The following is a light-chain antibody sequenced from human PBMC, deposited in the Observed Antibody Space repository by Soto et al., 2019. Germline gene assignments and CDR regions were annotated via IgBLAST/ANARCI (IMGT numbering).Light chain of an antibody. CDR1: QSISNY. CDR2: AAS. V-gene: IGKV1-39*01. J-gene: IGKJ4*01. CDR3: QQSYGTPLT. Sequence: DMEMTQSPSSLSASEGDRVSITCRASQSISNYLNWYQHKPGKVPKLLIYAASSLQSGVPTRFSGSGSGTHFTLTINSLQPEDFATYYCQQSYGTPLTFGGGTKIEIK.